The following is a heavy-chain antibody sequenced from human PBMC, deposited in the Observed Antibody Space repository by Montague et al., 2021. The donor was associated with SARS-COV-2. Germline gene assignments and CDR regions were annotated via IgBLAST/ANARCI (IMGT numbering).Heavy chain of an antibody. CDR2: IYYSGXX. V-gene: IGHV4-39*01. Sequence: SETLSLTCTVSGGSVSSGTYYWGWIRQPPGKGLEWFGSIYYSGXXXYXXXXKXRATIFVDTSKNQFSLQLSSVTAADTAVYYCARPQPYYDLLTGNPFDVWAQGKMVTVSS. CDR1: GGSVSSGTYY. J-gene: IGHJ3*01. D-gene: IGHD3-9*01. CDR3: ARPQPYYDLLTGNPFDV.